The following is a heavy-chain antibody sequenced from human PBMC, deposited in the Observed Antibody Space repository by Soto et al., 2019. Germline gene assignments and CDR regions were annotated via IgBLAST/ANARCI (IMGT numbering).Heavy chain of an antibody. J-gene: IGHJ6*02. V-gene: IGHV1-69*06. Sequence: QVQLVQSGAEVKKPGSSVKVSCKASGGTFSSYAISWVRQAPGQGLEWMGGIIPIFGTANYAQKFQGRVTITADKSTSTAYMGPSSLRSEDTAVYSCVSAAGWDGEGWYYYYGMDVWGRGTTFTVSS. CDR2: IIPIFGTA. CDR1: GGTFSSYA. D-gene: IGHD4-17*01. CDR3: VSAAGWDGEGWYYYYGMDV.